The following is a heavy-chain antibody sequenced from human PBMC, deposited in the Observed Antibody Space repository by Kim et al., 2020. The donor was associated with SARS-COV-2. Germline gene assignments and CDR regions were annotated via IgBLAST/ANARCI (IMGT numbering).Heavy chain of an antibody. CDR3: AKEVGVVAARSAYDY. V-gene: IGHV3-23*01. Sequence: SGKGRFTISRDNSKNTLYLQMNSLRAEDTAVYYCAKEVGVVAARSAYDYWGQGTLVTVSS. D-gene: IGHD2-15*01. J-gene: IGHJ4*02.